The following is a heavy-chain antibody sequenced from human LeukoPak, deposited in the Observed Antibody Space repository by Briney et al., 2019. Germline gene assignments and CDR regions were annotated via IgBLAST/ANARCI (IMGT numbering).Heavy chain of an antibody. CDR2: INPSGSST. CDR1: GYTFSNYY. J-gene: IGHJ4*02. D-gene: IGHD3-22*01. V-gene: IGHV1-46*01. Sequence: ASVKVSCKASGYTFSNYYIHWVRQAPGQGLEWTGRINPSGSSTSYAQKFQGRVTMTRDTSTTTVYMERSSLRSEDTAVYYCARGEEYYYDSSGYLDYWGQGTLVTVSS. CDR3: ARGEEYYYDSSGYLDY.